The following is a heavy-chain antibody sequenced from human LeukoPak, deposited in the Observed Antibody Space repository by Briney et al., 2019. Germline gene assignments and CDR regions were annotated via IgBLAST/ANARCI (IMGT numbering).Heavy chain of an antibody. CDR3: ARDQRGYSYGNFDY. CDR2: IWYDGSNK. D-gene: IGHD5-18*01. J-gene: IGHJ4*02. V-gene: IGHV3-33*01. Sequence: GGSLRLSCAASGFTFSSYGMHWVRQAPGKGLEWVAVIWYDGSNKYYADSAKGRFTFSRDNSKNTLYLQMNSLRAEDTAVYYCARDQRGYSYGNFDYWGQGTLVTVSS. CDR1: GFTFSSYG.